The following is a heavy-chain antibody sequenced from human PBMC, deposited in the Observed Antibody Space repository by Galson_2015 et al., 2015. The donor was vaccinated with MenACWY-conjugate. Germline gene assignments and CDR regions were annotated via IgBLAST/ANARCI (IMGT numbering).Heavy chain of an antibody. D-gene: IGHD6-19*01. J-gene: IGHJ4*02. V-gene: IGHV3-33*01. CDR3: ARESQWLVRGAYASGVDY. CDR1: GFTFSSYG. CDR2: IWYDGSNK. Sequence: SLRLSCAASGFTFSSYGMHWVRQAPGKGLEWVAVIWYDGSNKYYADSVKGRFTISRDNSKNTLYLQMNSLRAEDTAVYYCARESQWLVRGAYASGVDYWGQGTLVTVSS.